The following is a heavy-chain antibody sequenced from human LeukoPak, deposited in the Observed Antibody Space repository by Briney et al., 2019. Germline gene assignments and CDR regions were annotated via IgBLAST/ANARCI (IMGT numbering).Heavy chain of an antibody. CDR2: IKSKTDGGTT. D-gene: IGHD2-2*01. V-gene: IGHV3-15*01. CDR1: GFTFSNAW. Sequence: GGSLRLSCAASGFTFSNAWMSWVRQAPGKGLEWVVRIKSKTDGGTTDYAAPVKGRFTISRDDSKNTLYLQMNSLQTEDTAVYYCTTDDHYCSSTSCPLGMDVWGQGTTVTVSS. J-gene: IGHJ6*02. CDR3: TTDDHYCSSTSCPLGMDV.